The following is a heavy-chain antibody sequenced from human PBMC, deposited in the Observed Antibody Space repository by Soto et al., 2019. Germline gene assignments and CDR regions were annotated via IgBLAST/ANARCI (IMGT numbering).Heavy chain of an antibody. CDR2: ISYDGSNK. D-gene: IGHD6-13*01. CDR3: AKDIRQMYSSSWYAQGRDFDY. V-gene: IGHV3-30*04. J-gene: IGHJ4*02. Sequence: GGSLRLSCAASGFTFSIYAMHWFRQAPGKGLEWVAVISYDGSNKYYADSVKGRFTISRDNSKNTLYLQMNSLRAEDTAVYYCAKDIRQMYSSSWYAQGRDFDYWGQGTLVTVSS. CDR1: GFTFSIYA.